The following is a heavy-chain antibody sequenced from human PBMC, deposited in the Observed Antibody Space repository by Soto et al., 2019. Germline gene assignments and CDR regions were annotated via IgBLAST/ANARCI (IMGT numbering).Heavy chain of an antibody. CDR1: GYRFTSYW. D-gene: IGHD3-16*02. Sequence: PGESLKISCEGSGYRFTSYWITWVRQLPGKGLEWMGRIDPLDSQTNYSASFQGHVTFSADKSTNTAFLQWNSLKPSDTATYFCGRHAVITSGGVVVSNWFDPWGQGTPVTVSS. J-gene: IGHJ5*02. CDR2: IDPLDSQT. V-gene: IGHV5-10-1*01. CDR3: GRHAVITSGGVVVSNWFDP.